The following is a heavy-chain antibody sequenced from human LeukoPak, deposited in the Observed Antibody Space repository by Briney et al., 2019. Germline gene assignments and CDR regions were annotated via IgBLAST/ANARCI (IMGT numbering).Heavy chain of an antibody. Sequence: SETLSLTCTVSGGSISSSSYYWGWIRQPPGKGLEWIGSIYYSGSTYYNPSLKSRVTISVDTSKTQFSLKLSSVTAADTAVYYCARPSYGGNYFDYWGQGTLVTVSS. CDR2: IYYSGST. CDR1: GGSISSSSYY. J-gene: IGHJ4*02. V-gene: IGHV4-39*01. D-gene: IGHD5-18*01. CDR3: ARPSYGGNYFDY.